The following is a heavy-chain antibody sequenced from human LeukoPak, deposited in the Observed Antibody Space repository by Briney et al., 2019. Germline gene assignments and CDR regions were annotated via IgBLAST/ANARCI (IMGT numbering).Heavy chain of an antibody. CDR1: GGSISSSNW. V-gene: IGHV4-4*02. J-gene: IGHJ4*02. Sequence: SETLSLTCAVSGGSISSSNWWSWVRQPPGKGLEWIGEIYHSGSTNYNPSLKSRVTISVDTSKNQFSLKLSSVTAADTAVYYCARGKYYDSSGLDYWGQGTLVTVSS. CDR2: IYHSGST. D-gene: IGHD3-22*01. CDR3: ARGKYYDSSGLDY.